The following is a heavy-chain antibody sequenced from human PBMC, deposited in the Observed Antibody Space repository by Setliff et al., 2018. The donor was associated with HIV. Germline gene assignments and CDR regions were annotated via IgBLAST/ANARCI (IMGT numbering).Heavy chain of an antibody. CDR1: GGSISSSSYY. Sequence: SETLSLTCTVSGGSISSSSYYWSWIRQPAGKGLEWIGRIYTSGSTNYNPSLKSRVLISLDTSKNQFSLKLKSVTAADTAVYYCATGGHRLHDYWGRGTLVTVSS. V-gene: IGHV4-61*02. J-gene: IGHJ4*02. D-gene: IGHD1-26*01. CDR2: IYTSGST. CDR3: ATGGHRLHDY.